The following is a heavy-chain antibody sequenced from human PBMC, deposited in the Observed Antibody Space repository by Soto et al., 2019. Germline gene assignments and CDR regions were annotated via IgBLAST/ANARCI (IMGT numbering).Heavy chain of an antibody. J-gene: IGHJ4*02. D-gene: IGHD6-13*01. CDR2: ISSSGSTI. Sequence: GESLKISCAASGFTFSDYYMSWIRQAPGKGLEWVSYISSSGSTIYYADSVKGRFTISRDNAKNSLYLQMNSLRAEDTAVHYCARDPGIAAEIDYWGQGTLVTVSS. V-gene: IGHV3-11*01. CDR1: GFTFSDYY. CDR3: ARDPGIAAEIDY.